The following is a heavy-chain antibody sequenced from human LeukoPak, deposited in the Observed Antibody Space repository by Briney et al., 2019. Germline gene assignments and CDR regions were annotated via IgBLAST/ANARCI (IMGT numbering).Heavy chain of an antibody. CDR3: ARDLDYGEKSEDY. J-gene: IGHJ4*02. CDR1: GFTFINYY. D-gene: IGHD4/OR15-4a*01. CDR2: INLSGGST. Sequence: GASVKVSCKASGFTFINYYMHWARQAPGQGLEWLGIINLSGGSTHYPQKFQDRVTMTRDTSTSTVYMELSSLRSEDTAVYYCARDLDYGEKSEDYWGQGTLVTVSS. V-gene: IGHV1-46*01.